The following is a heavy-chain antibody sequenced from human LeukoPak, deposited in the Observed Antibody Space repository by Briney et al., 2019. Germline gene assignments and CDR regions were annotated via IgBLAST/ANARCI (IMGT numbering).Heavy chain of an antibody. D-gene: IGHD3-3*01. CDR2: INHSGST. J-gene: IGHJ4*02. V-gene: IGHV4-34*01. CDR1: GGSFSGYY. CDR3: ARDIHYDFWSGRNSYYFDY. Sequence: SETLSLTCAVYGGSFSGYYWSWIRQPPGKGLEWIGEINHSGSTNYNPSLKSRVTISVDTSKNQFSLKLSSVTAADTAVYYCARDIHYDFWSGRNSYYFDYWGQGTLVTVSS.